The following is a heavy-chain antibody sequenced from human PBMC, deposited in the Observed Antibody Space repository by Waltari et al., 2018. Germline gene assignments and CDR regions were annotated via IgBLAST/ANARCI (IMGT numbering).Heavy chain of an antibody. CDR2: IYPGDSDT. CDR1: GYTFTNYW. D-gene: IGHD1-26*01. V-gene: IGHV5-51*01. J-gene: IGHJ5*02. CDR3: ARHGESPRGSLRA. Sequence: EVQLVQSGAAVKKPGESLKISCQVSGYTFTNYWIGWVRQMPGKGLEWMGIIYPGDSDTRYSPSFQGQVTISADKSISTAYLQWSSLKASDTAMYYCARHGESPRGSLRAWGQGTLVTVSS.